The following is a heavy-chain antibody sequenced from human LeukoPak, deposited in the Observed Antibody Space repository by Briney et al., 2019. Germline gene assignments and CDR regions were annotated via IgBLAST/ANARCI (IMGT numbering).Heavy chain of an antibody. D-gene: IGHD3-10*01. CDR1: GFTFDDYG. J-gene: IGHJ4*02. CDR3: ARDDGFYSASGIYQNYFDH. V-gene: IGHV3-20*04. Sequence: GGSLRLSCAASGFTFDDYGMSWVRQAPGKGLEWVSGINWNGGSTGYADSVKGRFTISRDNAKNSLYLQMNSLRGEDTAVYYCARDDGFYSASGIYQNYFDHWGQGILVTVSP. CDR2: INWNGGST.